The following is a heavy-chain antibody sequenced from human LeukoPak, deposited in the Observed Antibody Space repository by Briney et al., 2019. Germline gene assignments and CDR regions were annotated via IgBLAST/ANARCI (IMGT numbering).Heavy chain of an antibody. Sequence: GGSLRLSCAASGFTFSSYGMHWVRQAPGKGLEWVANIKQDGSEKYYVDSVKGRFTISRDNAKNSLYLQMNSLRAEDTAVYYCARTQSTTNWGQGTLVTVSS. CDR1: GFTFSSYG. CDR2: IKQDGSEK. D-gene: IGHD1-7*01. J-gene: IGHJ4*02. V-gene: IGHV3-7*01. CDR3: ARTQSTTN.